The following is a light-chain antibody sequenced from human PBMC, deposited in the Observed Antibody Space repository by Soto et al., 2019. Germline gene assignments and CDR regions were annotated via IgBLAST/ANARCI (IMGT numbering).Light chain of an antibody. CDR2: RNN. Sequence: QSVLTQPPSASGTPGQRVTISCSGSSSKIGSNYVYWYQQLPGTAPKLLIYRNNKRPSGVPDRFSGSKSGTSASLAISGLRSEDEADYYCAAWDDSRSGGVFGGGTKLTVL. CDR3: AAWDDSRSGGV. V-gene: IGLV1-47*01. J-gene: IGLJ3*02. CDR1: SSKIGSNY.